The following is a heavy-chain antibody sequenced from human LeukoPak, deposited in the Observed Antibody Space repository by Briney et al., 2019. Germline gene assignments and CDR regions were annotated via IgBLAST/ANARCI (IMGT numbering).Heavy chain of an antibody. CDR3: ARDRDVLLWFGEPNFDY. CDR1: GFTFSSYS. CDR2: ISSSSSTI. V-gene: IGHV3-48*01. D-gene: IGHD3-10*01. J-gene: IGHJ4*02. Sequence: GGSLRLSCAASGFTFSSYSMNWVRQAPGKGLEWVSYISSSSSTIYYADSVKGRFTISRDNAKNSLHLQMNSLRAEDTAVYYCARDRDVLLWFGEPNFDYWGQGTLVTVSS.